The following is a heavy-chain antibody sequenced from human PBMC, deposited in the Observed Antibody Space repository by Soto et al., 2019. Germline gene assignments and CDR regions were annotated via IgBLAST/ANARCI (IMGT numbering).Heavy chain of an antibody. J-gene: IGHJ4*02. CDR2: IYYSGST. Sequence: PSETLSLTCPVSGGSISSDSYYWGWIRQSPEKGLEWIASIYYSGSTYYNPSLKSRVTISVDTSKNQFSLKLSSVTAADTAVYYCARLLWFGFVPQLSFDYWGQGTLVTVSS. D-gene: IGHD3-10*01. CDR3: ARLLWFGFVPQLSFDY. V-gene: IGHV4-39*01. CDR1: GGSISSDSYY.